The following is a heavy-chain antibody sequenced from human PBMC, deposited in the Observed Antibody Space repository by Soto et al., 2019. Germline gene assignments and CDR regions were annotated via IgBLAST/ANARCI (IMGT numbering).Heavy chain of an antibody. CDR3: TLYCSGVTCSGH. Sequence: GGSLRLSCAASGFTFSSYAMTWVRQAPGKGLDWVAAISDSGGSTYYADSVKGRFTISRDNFKNTVYLQMSSLRAEDTAVYYCTLYCSGVTCSGHWGQGTLVTVSS. D-gene: IGHD2-15*01. J-gene: IGHJ4*02. CDR1: GFTFSSYA. V-gene: IGHV3-23*01. CDR2: ISDSGGST.